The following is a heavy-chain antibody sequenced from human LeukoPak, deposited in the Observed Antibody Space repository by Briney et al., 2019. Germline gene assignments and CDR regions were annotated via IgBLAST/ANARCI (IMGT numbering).Heavy chain of an antibody. Sequence: GGSLRLSCAASGFTFSTFSMNWVRQAPGKGLEWVSSISGRSNYIFYADSVKGRFTISRDNAKNSLYLQMNSLRAEDTAVYYCARVFCSGGSCSSFDYWGQGTLVTVSS. D-gene: IGHD2-15*01. CDR1: GFTFSTFS. CDR3: ARVFCSGGSCSSFDY. CDR2: ISGRSNYI. V-gene: IGHV3-21*01. J-gene: IGHJ4*02.